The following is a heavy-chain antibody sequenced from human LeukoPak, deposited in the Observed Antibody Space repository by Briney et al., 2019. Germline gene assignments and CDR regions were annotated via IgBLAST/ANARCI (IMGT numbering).Heavy chain of an antibody. D-gene: IGHD6-19*01. CDR1: GFTFSDYY. CDR2: ISSSGTTI. V-gene: IGHV3-11*01. Sequence: GGSLRLSCAASGFTFSDYYMTWIRQAPGKGLEWLSYISSSGTTIYYADSVKGRFTISRDDAKNSLYLQMNSLRAEDTAVYYCARGIAVAAFDYWGQGTLVTVSP. J-gene: IGHJ4*02. CDR3: ARGIAVAAFDY.